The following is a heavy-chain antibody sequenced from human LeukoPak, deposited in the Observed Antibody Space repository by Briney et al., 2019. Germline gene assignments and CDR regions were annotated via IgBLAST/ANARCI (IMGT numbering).Heavy chain of an antibody. Sequence: GESLKISCNGSGYSFTSYWIAWVRQMPGKGLEWMGIIYPGDSDTRYSPSFQGQVTISADKSINTAYLQWSSLKASDTAMYYCARPPQAYCGGDCYNNAFDIWGQGTMVTVSS. V-gene: IGHV5-51*01. CDR1: GYSFTSYW. D-gene: IGHD2-21*02. CDR2: IYPGDSDT. J-gene: IGHJ3*02. CDR3: ARPPQAYCGGDCYNNAFDI.